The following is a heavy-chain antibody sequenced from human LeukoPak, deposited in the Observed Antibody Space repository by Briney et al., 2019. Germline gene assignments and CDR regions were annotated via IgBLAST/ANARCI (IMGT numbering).Heavy chain of an antibody. CDR3: VKEDYYGREGMDV. V-gene: IGHV3-30*18. D-gene: IGHD3-10*01. CDR2: ISYDGSNK. J-gene: IGHJ6*02. CDR1: GFTFSSYG. Sequence: GRSLRLTCAASGFTFSSYGMHWVRQAPGKGLEWVAVISYDGSNKYYADSVKGRFTISRDNSKNTLYLQMNSLRAEDTAVYYCVKEDYYGREGMDVWGQGTTVTVSS.